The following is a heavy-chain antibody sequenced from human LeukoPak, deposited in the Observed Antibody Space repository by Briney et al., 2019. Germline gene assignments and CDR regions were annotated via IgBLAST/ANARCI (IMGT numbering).Heavy chain of an antibody. CDR2: ISSSATTI. J-gene: IGHJ6*04. D-gene: IGHD3-10*02. Sequence: GGSLRLSYAASGFAFGSYEMNWVRQAPGKGLEWVSYISSSATTIYYADSVKGRFTISRDNAKNSLYLQMNSLRAEDTAVYYCAELGITMIGGVWGKGTTVTISS. CDR3: AELGITMIGGV. V-gene: IGHV3-48*03. CDR1: GFAFGSYE.